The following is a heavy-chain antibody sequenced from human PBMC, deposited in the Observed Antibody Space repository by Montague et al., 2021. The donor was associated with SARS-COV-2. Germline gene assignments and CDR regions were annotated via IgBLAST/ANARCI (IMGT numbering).Heavy chain of an antibody. D-gene: IGHD2-21*02. CDR3: ARGLIVVVTAIPWYFDL. CDR2: INHSGST. CDR1: GGSFSGYY. J-gene: IGHJ2*01. V-gene: IGHV4-34*01. Sequence: SETRSLTCAVYGGSFSGYYWSWIRQPPGKGLEWIGEINHSGSTNYNPSLKSRVTISVDTSKNQFSLKLSSVTAADTTVYYCARGLIVVVTAIPWYFDLWGSGTLVTVSS.